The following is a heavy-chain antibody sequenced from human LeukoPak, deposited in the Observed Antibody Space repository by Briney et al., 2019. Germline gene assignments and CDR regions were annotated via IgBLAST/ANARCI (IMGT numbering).Heavy chain of an antibody. V-gene: IGHV3-21*01. CDR2: ISSSSSYI. CDR1: GFTFSSYS. Sequence: GGSLRLSCAASGFTFSSYSMNWVRQAPGKGVEWVSSISSSSSYIYYADSVKGRFTISRDNAKNSLYLQMNSLRAEHTAVYYCARYNSSGYCPFDYWGQGTLVTVSS. D-gene: IGHD3-22*01. J-gene: IGHJ4*02. CDR3: ARYNSSGYCPFDY.